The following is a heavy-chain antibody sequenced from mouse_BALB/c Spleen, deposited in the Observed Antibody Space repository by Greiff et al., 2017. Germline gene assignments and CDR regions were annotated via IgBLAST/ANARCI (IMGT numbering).Heavy chain of an antibody. CDR1: GFTFSSYT. CDR3: TREGRGFDD. Sequence: EVQGVESGGGLVKPGGSLKLSCAASGFTFSSYTMSWVRQTPEKRLEWVATISSGGSYTYYPDSVKGRFTISRDNAKNTLYLQMSSLKSEDTAMYYCTREGRGFDDWGQGTTLTVSS. J-gene: IGHJ2*01. V-gene: IGHV5-6-4*01. CDR2: ISSGGSYT.